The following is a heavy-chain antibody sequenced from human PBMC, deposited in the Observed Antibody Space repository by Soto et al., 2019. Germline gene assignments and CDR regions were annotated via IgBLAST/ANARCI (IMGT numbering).Heavy chain of an antibody. CDR1: GGTFSSYA. CDR3: ARGCSSTSCYHYYYGMDV. J-gene: IGHJ6*02. V-gene: IGHV1-69*13. CDR2: IIPIFGTA. Sequence: SVKVSCKASGGTFSSYAISWVRQAPGQGLEWMGGIIPIFGTANYAQKFQGRVTITADESTSTAYMELSSLRSEDTAVYYCARGCSSTSCYHYYYGMDVWGQGTTVTVSS. D-gene: IGHD2-2*01.